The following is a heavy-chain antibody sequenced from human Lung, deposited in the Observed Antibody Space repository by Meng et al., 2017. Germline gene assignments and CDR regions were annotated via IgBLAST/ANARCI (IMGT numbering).Heavy chain of an antibody. CDR1: GGSISSSNYY. J-gene: IGHJ4*02. CDR2: IYNSGST. V-gene: IGHV4-30-4*01. Sequence: QVQLQRSGPGLVKPSQTLSLTCTVSGGSISSSNYYWSWIRQPPGKGLEWSGHIYNSGSTYYNPSLKSRITISVDTSKNQFSLKLSSVTAADRAVYYCVRRTYSSGWYFDYWGQGTLVTVSS. CDR3: VRRTYSSGWYFDY. D-gene: IGHD6-19*01.